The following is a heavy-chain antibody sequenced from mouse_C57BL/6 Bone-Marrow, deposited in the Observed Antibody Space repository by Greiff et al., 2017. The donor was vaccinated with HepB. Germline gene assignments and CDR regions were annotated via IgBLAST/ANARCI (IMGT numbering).Heavy chain of an antibody. J-gene: IGHJ1*03. V-gene: IGHV1-54*01. CDR1: GYAFTNYL. CDR2: INPGSGGT. D-gene: IGHD2-3*01. CDR3: ARGGWLLRYWYFDV. Sequence: QVQLQQSGAELVRPGTSVKVSCKASGYAFTNYLIEWVKQSPGQGLEWIGVINPGSGGTNYNEKFKGKATLTADKSSSTAYMQLSSLTSEDSAVYFCARGGWLLRYWYFDVWGTGTTVTVSS.